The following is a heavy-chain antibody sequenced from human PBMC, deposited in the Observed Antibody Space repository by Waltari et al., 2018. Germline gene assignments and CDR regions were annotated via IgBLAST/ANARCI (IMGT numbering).Heavy chain of an antibody. CDR3: ARARSIYGSGSHGRNWFDR. D-gene: IGHD3-10*01. CDR1: GGSFSGYH. CDR2: ISQTGNT. Sequence: QVQPEQWGAGLLKPSETLSLTCDVYGGSFSGYHWSWIRQPPGKGLEWIGEISQTGNTNYNPSLKSRVIISLGTSTDHLSFKLSSVIVADTAVDYCARARSIYGSGSHGRNWFDRWGQGTLVTVSS. V-gene: IGHV4-34*01. J-gene: IGHJ5*02.